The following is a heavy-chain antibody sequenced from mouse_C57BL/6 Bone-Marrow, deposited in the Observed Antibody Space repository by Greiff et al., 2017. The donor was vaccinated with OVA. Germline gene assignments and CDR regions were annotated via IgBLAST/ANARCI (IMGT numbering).Heavy chain of an antibody. J-gene: IGHJ1*03. D-gene: IGHD1-1*01. Sequence: VQLQQPGAELVMPGASVKLSCKASGYTFTSYWMHWVKQRPGQGLEWIGEIDPSDSYTNYNQKFKGKSTLTVDKSSSTAYMQLSSLTSEDSAVYYCAATPYWYFDVWGTGTTVTVSS. CDR2: IDPSDSYT. CDR3: AATPYWYFDV. CDR1: GYTFTSYW. V-gene: IGHV1-69*01.